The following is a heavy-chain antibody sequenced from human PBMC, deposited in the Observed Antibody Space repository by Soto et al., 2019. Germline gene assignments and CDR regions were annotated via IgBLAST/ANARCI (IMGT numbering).Heavy chain of an antibody. CDR2: VSGSSGNT. Sequence: QVQLVQSGAEVKKPGASVKVSCKTSGYTFYSYGISWLRQAPGQGLEWVGWVSGSSGNTNYARKFQGRVTMTKDTSPSTAYMERTSLSSDDTAVYYCARDPAATPGWFDPWGQGTLVTVSS. J-gene: IGHJ5*02. CDR1: GYTFYSYG. CDR3: ARDPAATPGWFDP. D-gene: IGHD2-2*01. V-gene: IGHV1-18*01.